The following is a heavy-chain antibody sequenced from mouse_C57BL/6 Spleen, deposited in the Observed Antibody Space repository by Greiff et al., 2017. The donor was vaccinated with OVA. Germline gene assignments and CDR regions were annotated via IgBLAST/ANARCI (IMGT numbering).Heavy chain of an antibody. D-gene: IGHD1-1*01. J-gene: IGHJ4*01. V-gene: IGHV1-72*01. CDR2: IDPNSGGT. CDR1: GYTFTSYW. CDR3: ARGNYYGAMDY. Sequence: QAQLQQPGAELVKPGASVKLSCKASGYTFTSYWMHWVKQRPGRGLEWIGRIDPNSGGTKYNEKFKSKATLTVDKPSSTAYMQLSSLTSEYAAVYYCARGNYYGAMDYWGQGTSVTVSS.